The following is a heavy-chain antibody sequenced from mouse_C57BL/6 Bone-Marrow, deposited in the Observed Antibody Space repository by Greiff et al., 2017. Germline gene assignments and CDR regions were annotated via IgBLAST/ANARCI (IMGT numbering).Heavy chain of an antibody. V-gene: IGHV1-81*01. J-gene: IGHJ3*01. CDR3: ANGDYGNYRFAY. CDR2: IYPRSGNT. CDR1: GYTFTSYG. D-gene: IGHD2-1*01. Sequence: VQLQQSGAELARPGASVKLSCKASGYTFTSYGISWVKQRTGQGLEWIGEIYPRSGNTYYNEKFKGKATLTADKSSSTAYMELRRLNSEDSAVYFCANGDYGNYRFAYWGQGTLVTVSA.